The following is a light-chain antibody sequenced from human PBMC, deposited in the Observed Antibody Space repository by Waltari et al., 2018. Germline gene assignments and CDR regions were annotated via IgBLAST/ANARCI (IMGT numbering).Light chain of an antibody. CDR2: GAS. CDR1: QGIRND. Sequence: DIQMTQSPSSLSASVGARVNITCRASQGIRNDLTWYQHKPRKAPKRLTYGASSLQSRVPSRFSGSGSGTEFTLTISSLQPEDFGSYYCLQNNSYPWTFGQGTKVEIK. V-gene: IGKV1-17*01. J-gene: IGKJ1*01. CDR3: LQNNSYPWT.